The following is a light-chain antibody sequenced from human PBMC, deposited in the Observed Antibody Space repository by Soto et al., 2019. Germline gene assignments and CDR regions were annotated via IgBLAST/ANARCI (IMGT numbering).Light chain of an antibody. CDR1: SSDVGGYNN. J-gene: IGLJ2*01. V-gene: IGLV2-11*01. Sequence: QSVLTQPRSVSGSPGQSVTISCTGTSSDVGGYNNVSWYQQHPGKAPKLMIYDVSKRPSGVPDRFSGSKSGNTASLTISGLQAEDEADYYCCSYAGSYTWVFGGGTQLTVL. CDR2: DVS. CDR3: CSYAGSYTWV.